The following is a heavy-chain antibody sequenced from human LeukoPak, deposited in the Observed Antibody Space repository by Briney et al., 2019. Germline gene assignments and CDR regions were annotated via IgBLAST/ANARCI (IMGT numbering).Heavy chain of an antibody. CDR1: GFTVSSNY. CDR3: ARGRPHYDILTGNDY. V-gene: IGHV3-66*01. Sequence: GGSLRLSCAASGFTVSSNYISWVRQAPGKGLEWVSIIYSAGSTYYADSVKGRFTISRDYSKNIVYLQMKSLRAEDTALYYCARGRPHYDILTGNDYWGQGTLVTVSS. CDR2: IYSAGST. D-gene: IGHD3-9*01. J-gene: IGHJ4*02.